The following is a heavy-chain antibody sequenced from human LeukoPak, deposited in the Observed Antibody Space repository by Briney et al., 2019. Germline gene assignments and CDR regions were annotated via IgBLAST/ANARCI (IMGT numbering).Heavy chain of an antibody. D-gene: IGHD3-22*01. V-gene: IGHV1-2*02. CDR3: ARGGITMIVVVREGNPGDYYYYMDV. CDR1: GYTFTGYY. J-gene: IGHJ6*03. CDR2: INPNSGGT. Sequence: ASVKVSCKASGYTFTGYYMHWVRQAPGQGLEWMGWINPNSGGTNYAQKFQGRVTMTRDTSISTAYMELSRLRSDDTAVYYCARGGITMIVVVREGNPGDYYYYMDVWGKGTTVTVSS.